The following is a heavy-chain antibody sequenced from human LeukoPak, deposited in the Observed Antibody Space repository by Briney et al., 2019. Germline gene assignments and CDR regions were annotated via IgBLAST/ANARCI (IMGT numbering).Heavy chain of an antibody. Sequence: ASVKVSCKTSGYTFSTYGLSWVRQAPGQGLEWMGWISGNSGKTHYAQKFQDRVTLTTDTSSTTAFMELRSFRSDDTAMYYCARNAGSYFEFAPWGQGTLVTVSS. CDR3: ARNAGSYFEFAP. D-gene: IGHD1-26*01. J-gene: IGHJ5*02. CDR2: ISGNSGKT. V-gene: IGHV1-18*01. CDR1: GYTFSTYG.